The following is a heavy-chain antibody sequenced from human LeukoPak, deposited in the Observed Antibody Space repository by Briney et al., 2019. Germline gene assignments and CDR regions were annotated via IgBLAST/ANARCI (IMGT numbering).Heavy chain of an antibody. V-gene: IGHV4-39*07. CDR2: IYYSGST. CDR1: GDSISNSNYY. CDR3: ARRGEGPGWLHMGRWFDP. D-gene: IGHD5-12*01. J-gene: IGHJ5*02. Sequence: PSETLSLTCTFSGDSISNSNYYWGWIRQPPGEGLEWIGSIYYSGSTYYNPSLKSRVTISVDTSKNQFSLKLSSVTAADTAVYYCARRGEGPGWLHMGRWFDPWGQGTLVTVSS.